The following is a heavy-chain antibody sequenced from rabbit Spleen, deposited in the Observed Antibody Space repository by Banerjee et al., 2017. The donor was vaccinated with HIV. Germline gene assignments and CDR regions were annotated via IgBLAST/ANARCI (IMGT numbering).Heavy chain of an antibody. Sequence: QEQLVESGGGLVQPEGSLALTCTASGFSFSSGYSMSWVRQAPGKGLEWISCIAGSSSGFTYSATWAKGRFTCSKTSSTTVTLQLTSLTAADTATYFCARDSTGVIGWNFGWWGQGTLVTVS. J-gene: IGHJ3*01. CDR2: IAGSSSGFT. D-gene: IGHD4-1*01. CDR3: ARDSTGVIGWNFGW. CDR1: GFSFSSGYS. V-gene: IGHV1S45*01.